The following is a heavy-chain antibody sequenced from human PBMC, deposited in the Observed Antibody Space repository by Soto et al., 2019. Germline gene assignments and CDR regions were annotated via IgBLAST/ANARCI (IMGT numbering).Heavy chain of an antibody. CDR3: ARGGVATRTFDY. V-gene: IGHV5-51*01. CDR2: IYPSDSDT. J-gene: IGHJ4*02. CDR1: GYNFAGYW. Sequence: GESLKISCKGSGYNFAGYWIAWVRQMPGKGLELMGIIYPSDSDTRYRPSFQGQVTISADKSISSAYLQWSSLRASDTAMYYCARGGVATRTFDYWGQGTPVTVSS. D-gene: IGHD3-3*01.